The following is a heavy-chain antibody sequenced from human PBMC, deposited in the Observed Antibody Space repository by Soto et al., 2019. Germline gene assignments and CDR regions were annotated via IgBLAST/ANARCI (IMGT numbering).Heavy chain of an antibody. V-gene: IGHV1-69*13. D-gene: IGHD5-18*01. J-gene: IGHJ3*02. Sequence: SVKVSCKASGVTFSSYAISWVRQAPGQGLEWMGGIIPIFGTANYAQKFQGRVTITADESTSTAYMELSSLRSEDTAVYYCARNERYSYGPGAFDIWGQGTMVTVSS. CDR2: IIPIFGTA. CDR3: ARNERYSYGPGAFDI. CDR1: GVTFSSYA.